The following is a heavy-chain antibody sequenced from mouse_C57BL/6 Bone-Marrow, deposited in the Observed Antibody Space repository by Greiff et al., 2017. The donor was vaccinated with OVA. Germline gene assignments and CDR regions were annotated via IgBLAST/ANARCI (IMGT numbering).Heavy chain of an antibody. Sequence: EVMLVESGGGLVQPGGSLSLSCAASGFTFTDYYMSWVRQPPGKALEWLGFIRNKANGYTTEYSASVKGRFTISRDNSQSILYLQMNALRAEDSATYYCARSPYSNYEAWFAYWGQGTLVTVSA. CDR2: IRNKANGYTT. J-gene: IGHJ3*01. CDR3: ARSPYSNYEAWFAY. CDR1: GFTFTDYY. D-gene: IGHD2-5*01. V-gene: IGHV7-3*01.